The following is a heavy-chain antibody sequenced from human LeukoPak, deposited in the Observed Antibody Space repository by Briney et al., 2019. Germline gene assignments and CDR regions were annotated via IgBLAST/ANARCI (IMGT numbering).Heavy chain of an antibody. J-gene: IGHJ6*02. Sequence: SETLSLTCTVSGGSISSYYWSWIRQPAGKGLEWIGRIYTSGSTNYNPSLKSRVTMSVDTSKNQFSLKLNSVTAADTAVYYCAGDGFSGYCGMDVWGQGTTVTVSS. CDR2: IYTSGST. V-gene: IGHV4-4*07. CDR1: GGSISSYY. CDR3: AGDGFSGYCGMDV. D-gene: IGHD5-12*01.